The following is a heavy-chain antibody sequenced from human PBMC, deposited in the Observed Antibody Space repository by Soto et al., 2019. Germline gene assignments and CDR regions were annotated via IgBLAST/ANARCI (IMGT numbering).Heavy chain of an antibody. CDR3: ARDAAPHYYDSSGYYPFHFDY. J-gene: IGHJ4*02. CDR1: GFTFSSYA. D-gene: IGHD3-22*01. CDR2: ISYDGSKK. Sequence: QVQLVESGGGVVQPGRSLRLSCAASGFTFSSYAMHWVRQAPGKGLEWVAVISYDGSKKYYADSVKGRFTISRDNSKNTLYLQVNSLRAEDTAVYYCARDAAPHYYDSSGYYPFHFDYWGQGTLVTVSS. V-gene: IGHV3-30-3*01.